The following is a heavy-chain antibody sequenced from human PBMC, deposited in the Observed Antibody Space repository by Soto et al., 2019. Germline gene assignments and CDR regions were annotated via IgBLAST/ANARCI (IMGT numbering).Heavy chain of an antibody. D-gene: IGHD3-3*01. V-gene: IGHV1-2*02. J-gene: IGHJ6*02. CDR3: TKDGTLRFLEWHVLVGMDV. CDR2: IKPTSGGT. CDR1: GYIFTDYY. Sequence: GASVKVSCKASGYIFTDYYMHLVRQAPGQGLEWMGWIKPTSGGTNYAQKFHVRVTMTRDTSISTAYMDLSRLRSDDTAVYYCTKDGTLRFLEWHVLVGMDVWGQGTTFTVSS.